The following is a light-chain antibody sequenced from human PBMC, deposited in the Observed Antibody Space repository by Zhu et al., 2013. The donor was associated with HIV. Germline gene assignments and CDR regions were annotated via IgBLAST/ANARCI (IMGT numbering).Light chain of an antibody. CDR2: GAS. V-gene: IGKV3-20*01. CDR3: HQYGNSPRT. Sequence: EIVLTQSPGTLSLSPGERASLSCRASQSISRTYLAWYQQRPGQPPRLLIYGASTRATGVPARFSGSGSGTDFSLTISRVEPEDFAFYYCHQYGNSPRTFGQGTKMEIK. J-gene: IGKJ1*01. CDR1: QSISRTY.